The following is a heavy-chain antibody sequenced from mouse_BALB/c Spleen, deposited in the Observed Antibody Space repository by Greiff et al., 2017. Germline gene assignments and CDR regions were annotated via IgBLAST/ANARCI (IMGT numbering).Heavy chain of an antibody. D-gene: IGHD2-14*01. J-gene: IGHJ1*01. V-gene: IGHV1-7*01. CDR3: ARNYRYDYWYFDV. Sequence: QVQLKQSGAELAKPGASVKMSCKASGYTFTSYWMHWVKQRPGQGLEWIGYINPSTGYTEYNQKFKDKATLTADKSSSTAYMQLSSLTSEDSAVYYCARNYRYDYWYFDVWGAGTTVTVSS. CDR2: INPSTGYT. CDR1: GYTFTSYW.